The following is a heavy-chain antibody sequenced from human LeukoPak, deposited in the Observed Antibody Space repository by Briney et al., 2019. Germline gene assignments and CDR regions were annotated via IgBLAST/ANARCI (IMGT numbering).Heavy chain of an antibody. V-gene: IGHV4-61*05. D-gene: IGHD3-10*01. CDR3: SGSYYNVYYYYMDV. Sequence: SETLSLTCTVSGGSISSSSYYWGWIRQPPGKGLEWIGRIYTSGSTNYNPSLKSRVTMSVDTSKNQFSLKLSSVTAADTAVYYCSGSYYNVYYYYMDVWGKGTTVTVSS. CDR1: GGSISSSSYY. CDR2: IYTSGST. J-gene: IGHJ6*03.